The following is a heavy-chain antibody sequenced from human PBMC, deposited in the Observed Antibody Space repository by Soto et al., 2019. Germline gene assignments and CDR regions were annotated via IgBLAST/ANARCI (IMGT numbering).Heavy chain of an antibody. CDR3: ARILRSSGYCSGGSCHYLYNWFDP. CDR1: GFSLSNARMG. D-gene: IGHD2-15*01. CDR2: IFSNDEK. J-gene: IGHJ5*02. V-gene: IGHV2-26*01. Sequence: QVTLKESGPVLVKPTETLTLTCTVSGFSLSNARMGVSWIRQPPGKALEWLAHIFSNDEKSYSTSLKSRLTISKDTSKSQVVLTMTNMDPVDTATYYCARILRSSGYCSGGSCHYLYNWFDPWGQGTLVTVSS.